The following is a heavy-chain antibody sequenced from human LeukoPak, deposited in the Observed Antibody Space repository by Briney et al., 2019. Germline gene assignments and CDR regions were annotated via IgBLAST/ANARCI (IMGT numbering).Heavy chain of an antibody. Sequence: PGGSLRLSCAASGFTFSSYSMNWVRQAPGRGLEWVSSISSRSSYIYYADSVKGRFTISRDNAKNSLYLQMNSLRAEDTAVYYCARGELYGDYDRAGPFDYWGQRTLVTVSS. CDR2: ISSRSSYI. D-gene: IGHD4-17*01. V-gene: IGHV3-21*01. J-gene: IGHJ4*02. CDR3: ARGELYGDYDRAGPFDY. CDR1: GFTFSSYS.